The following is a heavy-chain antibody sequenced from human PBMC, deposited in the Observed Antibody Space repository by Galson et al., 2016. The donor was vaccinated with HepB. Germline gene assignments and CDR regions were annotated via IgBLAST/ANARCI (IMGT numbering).Heavy chain of an antibody. CDR3: ARARYTSSLDY. Sequence: SVKVSCKASGGTFSSYVINWVRQAPGQGLEWMGGLIPDSGTTNYAQKFQGRVAITAGESPDTAYMELRSLTSEDTAVYYCARARYTSSLDYWGHGTLVTVSS. D-gene: IGHD2-2*02. CDR2: LIPDSGTT. J-gene: IGHJ4*01. V-gene: IGHV1-69*13. CDR1: GGTFSSYV.